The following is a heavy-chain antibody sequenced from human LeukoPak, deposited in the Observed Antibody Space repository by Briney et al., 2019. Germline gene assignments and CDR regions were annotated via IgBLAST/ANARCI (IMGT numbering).Heavy chain of an antibody. CDR1: VLTFSSYS. V-gene: IGHV3-48*02. CDR3: ARRTMSIAAAGTGYYYYMDV. J-gene: IGHJ6*03. Sequence: GGSLRLSCAASVLTFSSYSMNWVRRAPGKGREGVSYISSSSSNIYYADSVKGRFTISRDNDKNSLYLQMNSPRDEDTAVYYCARRTMSIAAAGTGYYYYMDVWGKGTTVTVSS. CDR2: ISSSSSNI. D-gene: IGHD6-13*01.